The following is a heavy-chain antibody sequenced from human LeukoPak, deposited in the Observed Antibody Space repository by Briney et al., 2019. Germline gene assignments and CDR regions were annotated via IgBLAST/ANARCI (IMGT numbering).Heavy chain of an antibody. CDR3: ARDAGNLNYYDFWSGYYYYFDY. J-gene: IGHJ4*02. Sequence: GGSLRLSCAASGFTFSSYSMNWVRQAPGKGLEWVSYISSSSSTIYYADSVKGRFTISRDNAKNSLYLQMNSLRGEDTAVYYCARDAGNLNYYDFWSGYYYYFDYWGQGTLVTVSS. CDR1: GFTFSSYS. V-gene: IGHV3-48*01. CDR2: ISSSSSTI. D-gene: IGHD3-3*01.